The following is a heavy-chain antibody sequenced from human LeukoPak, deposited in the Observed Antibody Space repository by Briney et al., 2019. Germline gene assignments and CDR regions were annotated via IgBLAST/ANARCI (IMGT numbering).Heavy chain of an antibody. CDR2: IWYDESNK. CDR1: GFTFSDHY. Sequence: GGSLRLSCAASGFTFSDHYMHWVRQAPGKGLEWVAVIWYDESNKYYADSVKGRFTISRDNSKNTLYLQMNSLRAEDTAVYYCARDNRPYYYDSSGYLNWFDPWGQGTLVTVSS. D-gene: IGHD3-22*01. J-gene: IGHJ5*02. V-gene: IGHV3-33*08. CDR3: ARDNRPYYYDSSGYLNWFDP.